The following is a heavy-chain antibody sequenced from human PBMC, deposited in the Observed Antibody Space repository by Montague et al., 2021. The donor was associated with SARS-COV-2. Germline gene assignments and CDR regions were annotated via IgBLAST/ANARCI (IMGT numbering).Heavy chain of an antibody. Sequence: CAISGDSVSGDTVAWHSIRQSPSRRLQWLGRTCYRFQWHTDSAASVRSRVSFSGDISKNQFSLHLNSVTPEDTAIYYCARDGDYGGTWYSFLQNWGQGTLVIVSS. CDR3: ARDGDYGGTWYSFLQN. J-gene: IGHJ1*01. CDR2: TCYRFQWHT. CDR1: GDSVSGDTVA. D-gene: IGHD4-17*01. V-gene: IGHV6-1*01.